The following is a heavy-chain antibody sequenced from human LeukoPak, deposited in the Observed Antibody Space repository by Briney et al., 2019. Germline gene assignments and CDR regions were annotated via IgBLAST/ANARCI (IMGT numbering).Heavy chain of an antibody. J-gene: IGHJ5*02. CDR3: ARGKQQLGRLGGWFDP. CDR1: GGSFSGYY. D-gene: IGHD6-13*01. V-gene: IGHV4-34*01. CDR2: INHSGST. Sequence: PSETLSLTCAVYGGSFSGYYWSWIRQPPGKGLEWIGEINHSGSTNYNPSLKSRVTISVDTSKSQFSLKLSSVTAADTAVYYCARGKQQLGRLGGWFDPWGQGTLVTVSS.